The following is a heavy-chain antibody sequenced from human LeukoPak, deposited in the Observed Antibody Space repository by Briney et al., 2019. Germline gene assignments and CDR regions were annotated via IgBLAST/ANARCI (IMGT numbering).Heavy chain of an antibody. D-gene: IGHD4-17*01. Sequence: PSETLSLTCAVYGGSFSGYYWSWIRQPPGKGLEWIGEINHSGSTNYNPSLKSRVTISVDTSKNQFSLKLSSVTAADTAVYYCAKPSFYGDYALFDYWGQGTLVTVSS. CDR3: AKPSFYGDYALFDY. CDR2: INHSGST. V-gene: IGHV4-34*01. CDR1: GGSFSGYY. J-gene: IGHJ4*02.